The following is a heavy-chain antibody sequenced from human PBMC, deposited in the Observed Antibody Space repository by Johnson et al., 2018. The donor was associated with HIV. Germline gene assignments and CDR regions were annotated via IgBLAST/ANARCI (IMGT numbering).Heavy chain of an antibody. CDR2: ISYDGSNK. D-gene: IGHD3-3*01. CDR3: ARGYTIGAFDI. V-gene: IGHV3-30*14. CDR1: GFTFSSYA. Sequence: QVHLVESGGGVVQPGRSLRLSCAASGFTFSSYAMHWVRQAPGKGLEWVAVISYDGSNKYYADSVKGRFTISRDNSKNTLYLQMNSLRAEDTAVYYCARGYTIGAFDIWGQGTMVTVSS. J-gene: IGHJ3*02.